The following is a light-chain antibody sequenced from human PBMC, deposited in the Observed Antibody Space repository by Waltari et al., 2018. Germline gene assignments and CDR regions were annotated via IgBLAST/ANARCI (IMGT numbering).Light chain of an antibody. Sequence: QSALTQPRSVSGSPGQSVTISCTGTSSDVSAYDFVSWYQHHPGKAPKLMICDVTKRPSGVPDRVSGSKSGNTASLTISGLQAEDEAYYYCCSYAGRYTHVVFGGGTKLTVL. CDR1: SSDVSAYDF. CDR2: DVT. V-gene: IGLV2-11*01. CDR3: CSYAGRYTHVV. J-gene: IGLJ2*01.